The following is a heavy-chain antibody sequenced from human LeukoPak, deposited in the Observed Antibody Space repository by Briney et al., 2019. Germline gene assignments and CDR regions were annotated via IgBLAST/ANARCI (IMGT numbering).Heavy chain of an antibody. Sequence: ASETLSLTCTVSGFTINSYYWSWLRQPPGKGLEWIVYIYYSGRTNYNPALKNRVTISVDTSKNQFSPKLSSVTAADTAVYYCARDSLSCSSTSCYRGGNDYWGQGTLVTVSS. CDR2: IYYSGRT. CDR3: ARDSLSCSSTSCYRGGNDY. V-gene: IGHV4-59*01. J-gene: IGHJ4*02. D-gene: IGHD2-2*01. CDR1: GFTINSYY.